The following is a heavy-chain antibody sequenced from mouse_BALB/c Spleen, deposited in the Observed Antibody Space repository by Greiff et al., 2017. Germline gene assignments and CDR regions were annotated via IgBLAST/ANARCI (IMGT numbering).Heavy chain of an antibody. CDR3: ARSESNWDGNFAY. V-gene: IGHV5-17*02. CDR1: GFTFSSFG. J-gene: IGHJ3*01. Sequence: DVKLVESGGGLVQPGGSRKLSCAASGFTFSSFGMHWVRQAPEKGLEWVAYISSGSSTIYYADTVKGRFTISRDNPKNTLFLQMTSLRSEDTAMYYCARSESNWDGNFAYWGQGTLVTVSA. CDR2: ISSGSSTI. D-gene: IGHD4-1*01.